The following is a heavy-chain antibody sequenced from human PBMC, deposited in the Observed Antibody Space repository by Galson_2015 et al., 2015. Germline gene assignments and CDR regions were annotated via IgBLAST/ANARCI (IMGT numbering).Heavy chain of an antibody. CDR1: GFTFSSYG. V-gene: IGHV3-48*02. CDR3: ARDRGYGTSGTNDY. J-gene: IGHJ4*02. Sequence: SLRLSCAGSGFTFSSYGMSWVRQAPGKGLEWVSFIGYSGIIHYADSVKGRFVISRVNAKNSLYLQMSSLREQDTAVYYCARDRGYGTSGTNDYWGQGTLVTVSS. D-gene: IGHD2-15*01. CDR2: IGYSGII.